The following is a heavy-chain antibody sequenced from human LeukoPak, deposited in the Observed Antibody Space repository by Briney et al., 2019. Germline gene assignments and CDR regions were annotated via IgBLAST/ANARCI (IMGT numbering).Heavy chain of an antibody. Sequence: GGSLRLSCAASGFTFSDYYMSWIRQAPGKGLEWVSYISSSGSTIYYADSVKGRFTISRDNAKNSLYLQINSLRAEDTAVYYCARDIRNYGTYYFDYWGQGTLVTVSS. V-gene: IGHV3-11*04. CDR1: GFTFSDYY. J-gene: IGHJ4*02. D-gene: IGHD4-17*01. CDR2: ISSSGSTI. CDR3: ARDIRNYGTYYFDY.